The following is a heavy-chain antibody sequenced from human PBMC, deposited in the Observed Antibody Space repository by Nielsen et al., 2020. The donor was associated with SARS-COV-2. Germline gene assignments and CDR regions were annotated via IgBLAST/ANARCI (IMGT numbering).Heavy chain of an antibody. D-gene: IGHD1-14*01. CDR1: GGSFSGYY. CDR2: INHSGST. J-gene: IGHJ3*02. CDR3: ARVTSRAQDAFDI. Sequence: SETLSLTCAVYGGSFSGYYWSWIRQPPVKGLEWIGEINHSGSTNYNPSLKSRVTISVDTSKNQFSLKLSSVTAADTAVYYCARVTSRAQDAFDIWGQGTMVTVSS. V-gene: IGHV4-34*01.